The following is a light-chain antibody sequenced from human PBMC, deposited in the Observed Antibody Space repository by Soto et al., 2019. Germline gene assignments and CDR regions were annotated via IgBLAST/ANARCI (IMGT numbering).Light chain of an antibody. J-gene: IGKJ1*01. CDR2: DAS. CDR1: QSVSSY. Sequence: ENVLTQSPGTLSLSPGERGTLSCRASQSVSSYLAWYQQKPGQAPRLLIYDASNRATGIPARFSGSGSGTDFTLTISSLEPEDFAVYFCQQRSSWPPTFGQGTKVEIK. V-gene: IGKV3-11*01. CDR3: QQRSSWPPT.